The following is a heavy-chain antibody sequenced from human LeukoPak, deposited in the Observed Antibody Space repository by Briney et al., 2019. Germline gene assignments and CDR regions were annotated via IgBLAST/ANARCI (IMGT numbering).Heavy chain of an antibody. Sequence: GASVKVSCKASGGTFSSYAISWVRQAPGHGLEWMGGIIPIFGTANYAQKFQGRVTITADESTSTAYMELSSLRSEDTAVYYCAREMTTVTTGVFAFWGQGTLVTVSS. D-gene: IGHD4-17*01. V-gene: IGHV1-69*13. J-gene: IGHJ4*02. CDR3: AREMTTVTTGVFAF. CDR1: GGTFSSYA. CDR2: IIPIFGTA.